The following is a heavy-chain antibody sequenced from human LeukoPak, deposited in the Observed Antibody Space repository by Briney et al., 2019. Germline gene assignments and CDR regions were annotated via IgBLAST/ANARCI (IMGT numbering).Heavy chain of an antibody. V-gene: IGHV1-2*02. CDR2: INPNSGGT. CDR1: GYTFTGYY. D-gene: IGHD2-2*01. Sequence: ASVKVSCKASGYTFTGYYMHWVRQAPGQGLEWMGWINPNSGGTNYAQKFQGRVTMTRDTSISTAYMELSRLRSDDTAVYYCASFYDIVVVPAAAFDIWGQGTMVTVSS. J-gene: IGHJ3*02. CDR3: ASFYDIVVVPAAAFDI.